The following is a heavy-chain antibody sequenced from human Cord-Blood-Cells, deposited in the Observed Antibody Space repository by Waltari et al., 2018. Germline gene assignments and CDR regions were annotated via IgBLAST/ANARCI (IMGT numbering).Heavy chain of an antibody. CDR2: ISYDGSNK. CDR1: GFTFSSYA. Sequence: QVQLVESGGGVVQPVRSLRLSCAASGFTFSSYAMHWVRQAPGKGREGVAVISYDGSNKYYADSVKGRFTISRDNSKNTLYLQMNSLRAEDTAVYYCARAAAAGFDYWGQGTLVTVSS. J-gene: IGHJ4*02. CDR3: ARAAAAGFDY. D-gene: IGHD6-13*01. V-gene: IGHV3-30*04.